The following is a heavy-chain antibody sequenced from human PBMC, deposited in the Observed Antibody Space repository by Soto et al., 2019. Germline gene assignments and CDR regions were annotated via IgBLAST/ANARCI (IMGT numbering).Heavy chain of an antibody. CDR2: IIPIFGTA. CDR1: GGTFSSYA. V-gene: IGHV1-69*01. CDR3: ARDRAAAGRMDV. Sequence: QVQLVQSGAEVKKPGSSVKVSCKASGGTFSSYAISWVRQAPGQGLEWMGGIIPIFGTANYAQKFQGRVTITADESTSTAYMELSSLRFEDTAVYYSARDRAAAGRMDVWGQGTTVTVSS. D-gene: IGHD6-13*01. J-gene: IGHJ6*02.